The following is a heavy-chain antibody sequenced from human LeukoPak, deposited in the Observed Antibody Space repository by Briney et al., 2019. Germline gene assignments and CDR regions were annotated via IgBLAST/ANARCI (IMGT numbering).Heavy chain of an antibody. J-gene: IGHJ4*02. CDR2: IYPSGTS. CDR3: ARRSAAAGNFDS. V-gene: IGHV4-38-2*02. D-gene: IGHD6-13*01. Sequence: SETLSLTCTVSGHSISSGHYHWGWIRQPPGKGLEWIASIYPSGTSYYNPSLKSRVTISVDTSKNQFSLILSSVTSADTAVYYCARRSAAAGNFDSWGQGTLVTVSS. CDR1: GHSISSGHY.